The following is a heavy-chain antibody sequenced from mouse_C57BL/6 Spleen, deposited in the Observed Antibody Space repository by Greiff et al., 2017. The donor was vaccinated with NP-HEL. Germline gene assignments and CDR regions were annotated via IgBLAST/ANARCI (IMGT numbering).Heavy chain of an antibody. D-gene: IGHD3-2*01. CDR2: INPYNGGT. Sequence: EVQLQQSGPVLVKPGASVKMSCKASGYTFTDYYMNWVKQSHGKSLEWIGVINPYNGGTSYNQKFKGKATLTVDKSSSTAYMELNSLTSEDSAVYYCARLRQLLDYWGQGTTLTVSS. V-gene: IGHV1-19*01. CDR3: ARLRQLLDY. CDR1: GYTFTDYY. J-gene: IGHJ2*01.